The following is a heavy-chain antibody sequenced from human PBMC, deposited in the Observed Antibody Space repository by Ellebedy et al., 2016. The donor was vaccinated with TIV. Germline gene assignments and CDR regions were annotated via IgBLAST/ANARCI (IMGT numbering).Heavy chain of an antibody. Sequence: GGSLRLSXAASGFTFSSYWMSWVRQAPGKGLEWVANIKQDGSEKYYVDSVKGRFTISRDNAKNSLYLQMNSLRAEDTAVYYCARGGTQQWLVHDYWGQGTLVTVSS. V-gene: IGHV3-7*01. D-gene: IGHD6-19*01. J-gene: IGHJ4*02. CDR1: GFTFSSYW. CDR2: IKQDGSEK. CDR3: ARGGTQQWLVHDY.